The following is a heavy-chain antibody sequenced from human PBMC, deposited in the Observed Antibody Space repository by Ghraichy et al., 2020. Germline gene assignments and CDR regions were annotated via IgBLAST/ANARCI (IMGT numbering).Heavy chain of an antibody. J-gene: IGHJ6*02. D-gene: IGHD3-3*01. CDR3: ARGGGVLRFLEWLPPVGIHYYYGMDV. CDR2: IIPIFGTA. V-gene: IGHV1-69*05. CDR1: GGTFSSYA. Sequence: SVKVSCKASGGTFSSYAISWVRQAPGQGLEWMGGIIPIFGTANYAQKFQGRVTITTDESTSTAYMELSSLRSEDTAVYYCARGGGVLRFLEWLPPVGIHYYYGMDVWGQGTTVTVSS.